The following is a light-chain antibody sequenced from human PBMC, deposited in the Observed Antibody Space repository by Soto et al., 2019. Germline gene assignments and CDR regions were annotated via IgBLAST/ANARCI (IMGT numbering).Light chain of an antibody. Sequence: DVQVTQSPASLSASVGDRVNISCRASKGIYIYLAWYQQKPGQVPKLLINGASSLQSGVPSRFSGSGSGTDFTLTISRLQPEDIATYYCQKYDSAPGTLGQGTKVDTK. CDR3: QKYDSAPGT. V-gene: IGKV1-27*01. CDR1: KGIYIY. J-gene: IGKJ1*01. CDR2: GAS.